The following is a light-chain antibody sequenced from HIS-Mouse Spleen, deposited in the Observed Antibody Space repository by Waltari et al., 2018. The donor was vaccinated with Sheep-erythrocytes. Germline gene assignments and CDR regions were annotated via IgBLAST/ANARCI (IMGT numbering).Light chain of an antibody. Sequence: QSALTQPRSVSGSPGQSVPISCTGTSSDVGGYNYVSWYQQHPGKAPKPMIYDVSKRPSGVPDRFSGSKSGNTASLTISGLQAEDEADYYCCSYAGSYNHVFATGTKVTVL. CDR1: SSDVGGYNY. CDR3: CSYAGSYNHV. J-gene: IGLJ1*01. CDR2: DVS. V-gene: IGLV2-11*01.